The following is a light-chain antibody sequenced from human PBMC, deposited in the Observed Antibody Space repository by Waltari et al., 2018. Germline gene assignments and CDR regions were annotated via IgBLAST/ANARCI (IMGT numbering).Light chain of an antibody. Sequence: EIVLTQSPGTLSLSPGERATISCRATQSVSSSHLAWYQQKPGQAPRLLISGASSRATGIPDRFSASGSGTDFTLTISRLEPEDFAVYYCQQYGSSPLTFGGGTKVEIK. CDR3: QQYGSSPLT. CDR1: QSVSSSH. CDR2: GAS. J-gene: IGKJ4*01. V-gene: IGKV3-20*01.